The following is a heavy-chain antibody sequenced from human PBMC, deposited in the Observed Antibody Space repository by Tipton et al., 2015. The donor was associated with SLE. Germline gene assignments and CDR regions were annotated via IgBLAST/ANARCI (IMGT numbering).Heavy chain of an antibody. V-gene: IGHV5-51*03. CDR1: GYSFTSYW. J-gene: IGHJ5*02. CDR2: IYPGDSDT. CDR3: ARLGPYDSSGHYYDGRRWFDP. D-gene: IGHD3-22*01. Sequence: QLVQSGAEVKKPGESLKISCKGSGYSFTSYWNGWVRQMPGKGLEWMGIIYPGDSDTRYSPSFQGQVTISADKSISTAYLQWSSLKASDTAMYYCARLGPYDSSGHYYDGRRWFDPWGQGTLVTVSS.